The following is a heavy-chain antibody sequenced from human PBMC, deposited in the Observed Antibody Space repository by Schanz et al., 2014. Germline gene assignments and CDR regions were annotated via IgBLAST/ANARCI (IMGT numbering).Heavy chain of an antibody. J-gene: IGHJ4*02. CDR2: IVPIAGIT. CDR3: ASSGAGYSSSWDFDY. CDR1: GYTFTSYG. Sequence: QVQLVQSGAEVKKPGASVKVSCKASGYTFTSYGINWVRQAPGQGLEWMGRIVPIAGITNYAQRFQSRVTITADKSSDTAYMELSSLRSEDTAVYYCASSGAGYSSSWDFDYWGQGTLVTVSS. V-gene: IGHV1-18*01. D-gene: IGHD6-13*01.